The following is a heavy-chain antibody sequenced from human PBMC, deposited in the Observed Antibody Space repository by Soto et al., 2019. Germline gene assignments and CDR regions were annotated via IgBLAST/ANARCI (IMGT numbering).Heavy chain of an antibody. Sequence: GASVKVSCKASGGTFSSHAISWVRQAPGQGLEWMGGIIPIFGTANYAQRFQGRVTITADESTSTAYMELSSLRSEDTAVYYCARHCSGGSCYTNYYYYYGMDVWGQGTTVTVSS. V-gene: IGHV1-69*13. J-gene: IGHJ6*02. CDR1: GGTFSSHA. CDR2: IIPIFGTA. CDR3: ARHCSGGSCYTNYYYYYGMDV. D-gene: IGHD2-15*01.